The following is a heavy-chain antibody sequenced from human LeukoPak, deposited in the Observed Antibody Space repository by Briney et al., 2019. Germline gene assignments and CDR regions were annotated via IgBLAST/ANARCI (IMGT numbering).Heavy chain of an antibody. CDR2: IPIFGKA. D-gene: IGHD3-3*01. Sequence: IPIFGKANYAQKFQGRVTITADESTSTAYMELSSLRSEDTAVYHCARTRITIFGVARYYYYMDVWGKGTTVTVSS. CDR3: ARTRITIFGVARYYYYMDV. V-gene: IGHV1-69*01. J-gene: IGHJ6*03.